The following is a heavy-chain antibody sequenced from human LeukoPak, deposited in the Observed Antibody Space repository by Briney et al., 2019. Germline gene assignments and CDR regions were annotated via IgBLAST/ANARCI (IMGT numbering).Heavy chain of an antibody. CDR1: GGSISDYY. V-gene: IGHV4-59*01. D-gene: IGHD2-2*01. CDR2: IYYSGST. CDR3: ARGDFCSSSNCYLRPMDV. J-gene: IGHJ6*03. Sequence: SETLSLTCIVSGGSISDYYWNWIRQPPGKGLEWIGYIYYSGSTTYNPSLKSRVTMSVDTAKNQFSLKLRSVTAADTAVYYCARGDFCSSSNCYLRPMDVWGKGTTVTVSS.